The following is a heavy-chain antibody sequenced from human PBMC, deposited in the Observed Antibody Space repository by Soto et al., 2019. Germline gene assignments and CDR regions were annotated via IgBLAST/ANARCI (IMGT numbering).Heavy chain of an antibody. Sequence: SETLSLTCAVSGGSISSSNWWSWVRQPPGKGLEWIGEIYHGGSTNYNPSLKSRVTISVDKSKNQFSLKLSSVTAADTAVYYCARDRASPGIAVAGYYYYGMDVWGQGTTVTVSS. CDR2: IYHGGST. V-gene: IGHV4-4*02. D-gene: IGHD6-19*01. J-gene: IGHJ6*02. CDR1: GGSISSSNW. CDR3: ARDRASPGIAVAGYYYYGMDV.